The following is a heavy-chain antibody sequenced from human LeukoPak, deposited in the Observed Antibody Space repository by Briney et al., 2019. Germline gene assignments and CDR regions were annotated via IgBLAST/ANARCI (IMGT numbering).Heavy chain of an antibody. D-gene: IGHD4-17*01. J-gene: IGHJ4*02. CDR3: ARGNYGDDSYYFDY. CDR1: GLSVSSSY. V-gene: IGHV3-53*01. Sequence: GGSLRLSCAASGLSVSSSYMSWVRQAPGKRLEWGSVIYSDGRTFYAGSVKGRFTISRDSSKNTVYLQMNSLRVEDTAVYYCARGNYGDDSYYFDYWGRGALVTVSS. CDR2: IYSDGRT.